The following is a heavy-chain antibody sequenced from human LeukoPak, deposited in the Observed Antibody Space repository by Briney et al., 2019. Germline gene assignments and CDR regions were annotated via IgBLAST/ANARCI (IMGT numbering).Heavy chain of an antibody. V-gene: IGHV1-8*02. CDR2: MNPNSGNT. J-gene: IGHJ4*02. CDR1: GYTFTSYG. D-gene: IGHD7-27*01. Sequence: GASVKVSCKASGYTFTSYGISWVRQATGEGLEWMGWMNPNSGNTGYAQKFQGRVIMTRNTSINTAYMELSSLRFDDTALYYCARLGSRGDFWGQGTLVTVSS. CDR3: ARLGSRGDF.